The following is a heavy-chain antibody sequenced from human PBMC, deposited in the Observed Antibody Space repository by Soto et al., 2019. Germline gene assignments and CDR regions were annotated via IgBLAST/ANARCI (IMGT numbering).Heavy chain of an antibody. CDR3: ARGIVLKGPSPMTIDY. CDR2: ISSSSSYI. Sequence: EVQLVESGGGLVKPGGSLRLSCAASGFTFSSYSMNWVRQAPGKGLEWVSSISSSSSYIYYADSVKGRFTISRDNAKNSLYLQMNRLRAEDTAVYYCARGIVLKGPSPMTIDYWGQGTLVTVSS. CDR1: GFTFSSYS. V-gene: IGHV3-21*01. J-gene: IGHJ4*02. D-gene: IGHD2-8*01.